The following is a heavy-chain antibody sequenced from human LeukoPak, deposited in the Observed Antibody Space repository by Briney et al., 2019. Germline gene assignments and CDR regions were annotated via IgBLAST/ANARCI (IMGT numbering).Heavy chain of an antibody. D-gene: IGHD6-19*01. J-gene: IGHJ4*02. V-gene: IGHV3-23*01. CDR3: AKVQWLVRPYYFDY. Sequence: SGGSLRLSCAASGFTFSSYAMSWVRQAPGKGLEWVSAISGSGGSTYYADSVKGRFTISRDYSKNTLYLQMNSLRAEDTAVYYCAKVQWLVRPYYFDYWGQGTLVTVSS. CDR2: ISGSGGST. CDR1: GFTFSSYA.